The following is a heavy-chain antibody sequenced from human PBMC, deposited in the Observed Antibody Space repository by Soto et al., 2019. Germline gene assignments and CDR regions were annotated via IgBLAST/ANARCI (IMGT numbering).Heavy chain of an antibody. Sequence: LRLSCAASGFTIGDFWMSWVRQAPGKGLEWVASIKKDGSEKYYVGSVKGRFTISRDSAKNSLYLQMDNLRGEDTAVYYCARTVVVVVPDNFDHWGQGTLVTVSS. CDR3: ARTVVVVVPDNFDH. D-gene: IGHD3-22*01. CDR1: GFTIGDFW. CDR2: IKKDGSEK. J-gene: IGHJ4*02. V-gene: IGHV3-7*01.